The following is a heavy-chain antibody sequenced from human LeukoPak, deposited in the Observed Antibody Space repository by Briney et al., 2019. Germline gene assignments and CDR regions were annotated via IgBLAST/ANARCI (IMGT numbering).Heavy chain of an antibody. D-gene: IGHD3-10*01. V-gene: IGHV3-30*18. CDR2: LSSDGSNN. Sequence: GGSLRLSCAASGFTFSSYGMHWVRQAPGKGLEWGAVLSSDGSNNSYGGSVKGRFTISRDNSKNTLYLQMNSLRAEDTAVYYCAKDYNEYYYGSGSPPFPFDPWGQGTLVTVSS. J-gene: IGHJ5*02. CDR3: AKDYNEYYYGSGSPPFPFDP. CDR1: GFTFSSYG.